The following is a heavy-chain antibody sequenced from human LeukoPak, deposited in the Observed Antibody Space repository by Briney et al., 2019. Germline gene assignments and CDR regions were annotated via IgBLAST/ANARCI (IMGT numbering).Heavy chain of an antibody. D-gene: IGHD4-17*01. CDR2: ISGSVGNT. V-gene: IGHV3-23*01. J-gene: IGHJ4*02. CDR1: GFTFSSYA. Sequence: GGSLRLSCAASGFTFSSYAMSWVRQAPGKGLEWVSGISGSVGNTYYADSVKGRFTISRDNSKNTLYLQMNSLRAEDTAIYYCARDGASHGDYVGDYWGQGTLVTVSS. CDR3: ARDGASHGDYVGDY.